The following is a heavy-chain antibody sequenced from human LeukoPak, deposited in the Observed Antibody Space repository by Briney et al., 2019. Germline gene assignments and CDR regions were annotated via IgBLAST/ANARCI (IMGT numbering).Heavy chain of an antibody. D-gene: IGHD5-18*01. CDR1: GFTFSSYA. CDR3: AKGTGYNYGYSDY. J-gene: IGHJ4*02. Sequence: GGSLRLSCAASGFTFSSYAMSWVRQAPGKGLEWVSAISGGGDGTYYADSVKGRFTISRDNSKNTLYLQMNSLRAEDTAVYYCAKGTGYNYGYSDYWGQGTLVTVSS. CDR2: ISGGGDGT. V-gene: IGHV3-23*01.